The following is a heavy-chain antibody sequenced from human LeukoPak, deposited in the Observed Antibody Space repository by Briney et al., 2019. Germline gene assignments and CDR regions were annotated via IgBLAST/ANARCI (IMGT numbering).Heavy chain of an antibody. CDR2: ISDSSYYI. Sequence: PGGSLRLSCAASGFTFSSYTMNWVRQAPGMGLEWVSSISDSSYYIYYADSVRGRFSISRDNAKNSLYLQMNSLRAEDTAVYYCSRSLDYLGQGALVTVSS. J-gene: IGHJ4*02. V-gene: IGHV3-21*01. CDR3: SRSLDY. CDR1: GFTFSSYT.